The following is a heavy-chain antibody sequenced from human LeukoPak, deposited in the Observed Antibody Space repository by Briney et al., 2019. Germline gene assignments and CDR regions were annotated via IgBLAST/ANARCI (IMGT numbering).Heavy chain of an antibody. V-gene: IGHV1-69*04. Sequence: ASVKVSCKASGGTFSSYAISWVRQAPGPGLEWMGRIIPILGIAHYAQKFQGRVTITADKSTSTAYMELSSLRSEDTAVYYCARGGFNYYDSSGYSGQLYYFDYWGQGTLVTVSS. J-gene: IGHJ4*02. D-gene: IGHD3-22*01. CDR3: ARGGFNYYDSSGYSGQLYYFDY. CDR1: GGTFSSYA. CDR2: IIPILGIA.